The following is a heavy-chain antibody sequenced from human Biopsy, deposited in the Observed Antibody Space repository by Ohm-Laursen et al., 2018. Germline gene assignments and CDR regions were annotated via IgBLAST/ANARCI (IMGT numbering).Heavy chain of an antibody. Sequence: SLRLSCSASEISFSRSAMNWVRQAPGKGLEWVSGITASGGTTYYADSVKGRFTISRDNSNNTLYLQMNSLRAEDTALYYCAKGNVWEKYHNSLFDYWGQGTLVTVSS. J-gene: IGHJ4*02. D-gene: IGHD3-16*01. CDR3: AKGNVWEKYHNSLFDY. V-gene: IGHV3-23*01. CDR1: EISFSRSA. CDR2: ITASGGTT.